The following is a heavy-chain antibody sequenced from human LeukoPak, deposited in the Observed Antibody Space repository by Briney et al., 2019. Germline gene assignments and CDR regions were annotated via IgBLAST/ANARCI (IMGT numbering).Heavy chain of an antibody. CDR1: GFILSTFW. CDR2: INVEGDYI. Sequence: GGSLRLSCAASGFILSTFWMHWVRQAPGKGLVWVARINVEGDYIDYAESVKGRFTISRDSAKNILFLQMNSLRADDTGVYSCARDLTGPYDHWGQGTLVTVSS. D-gene: IGHD3-22*01. CDR3: ARDLTGPYDH. V-gene: IGHV3-74*01. J-gene: IGHJ4*02.